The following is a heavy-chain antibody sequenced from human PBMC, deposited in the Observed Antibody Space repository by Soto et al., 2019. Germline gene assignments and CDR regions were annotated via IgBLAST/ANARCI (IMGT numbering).Heavy chain of an antibody. V-gene: IGHV1-69*01. Sequence: QVQLVQSGAEVRMPGSSVKVSCKASGGTFSTYPINWVRQAPGQGLEWMGGIIPLFGTTNYAQKFKGRVTITADASPSTAYMELSSLRAEDAAVYYCARGATHGSSWYFWFDPWGQGTLVTVSS. J-gene: IGHJ5*02. CDR3: ARGATHGSSWYFWFDP. D-gene: IGHD6-13*01. CDR2: IIPLFGTT. CDR1: GGTFSTYP.